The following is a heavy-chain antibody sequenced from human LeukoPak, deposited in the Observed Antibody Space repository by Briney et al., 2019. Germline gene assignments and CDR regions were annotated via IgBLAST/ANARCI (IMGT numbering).Heavy chain of an antibody. CDR3: AKDLRGEDHSSWFSD. CDR2: ISGSGRST. J-gene: IGHJ4*02. V-gene: IGHV3-23*01. CDR1: GFTFSGYA. Sequence: GGTLRLSCAASGFTFSGYAMSWVRQAPGKGLEWVSGISGSGRSTYYTDSVKGRFIISRDNSKNTVYLQMNSLRADDTAVYYCAKDLRGEDHSSWFSDWGQGTLVTVSS. D-gene: IGHD6-13*01.